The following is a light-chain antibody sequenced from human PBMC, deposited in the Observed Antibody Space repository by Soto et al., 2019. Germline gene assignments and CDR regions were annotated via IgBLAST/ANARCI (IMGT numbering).Light chain of an antibody. V-gene: IGKV3-20*01. Sequence: EIVLTQSPGTLSLSPGERATLSCRASQSVSSYYLAGYQQKPGQAPRLLIYGASSRATGIPDRFSGSGSGTDFTLTISRLEPEDFAVYYCQQYGSATGTFGQGTKVEIK. CDR1: QSVSSYY. CDR2: GAS. CDR3: QQYGSATGT. J-gene: IGKJ1*01.